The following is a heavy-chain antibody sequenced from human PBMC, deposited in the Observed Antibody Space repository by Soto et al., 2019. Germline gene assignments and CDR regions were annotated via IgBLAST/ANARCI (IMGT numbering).Heavy chain of an antibody. Sequence: PGGSLRLSCAASGFTFSSYWMHWVRQAPGKGLVWVSGISIDGSTIHYADSVRGRFTISRDNAKNTLWLQMNTLRAEDTAVYYCARFRGGGYYTFWGQGTRVTVSS. J-gene: IGHJ4*02. CDR3: ARFRGGGYYTF. V-gene: IGHV3-74*01. CDR1: GFTFSSYW. D-gene: IGHD3-3*01. CDR2: ISIDGSTI.